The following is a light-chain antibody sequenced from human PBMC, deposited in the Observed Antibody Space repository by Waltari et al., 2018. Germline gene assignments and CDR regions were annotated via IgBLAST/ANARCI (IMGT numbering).Light chain of an antibody. CDR1: QGVRSF. J-gene: IGKJ2*01. CDR2: AAS. V-gene: IGKV1-16*01. CDR3: QQYNFYPYT. Sequence: DIQMTQSPSSLSASIGDRVPLTCRARQGVRSFLSWFQQKPGKAPKSLIYAASRSQVGVPSRFSGSGSGTDFTLIITSLQPEDFATYYCQQYNFYPYTFGQGTKLE.